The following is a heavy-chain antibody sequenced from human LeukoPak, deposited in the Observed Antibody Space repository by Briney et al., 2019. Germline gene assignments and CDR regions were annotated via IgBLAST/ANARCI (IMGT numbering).Heavy chain of an antibody. J-gene: IGHJ4*02. V-gene: IGHV1-3*01. Sequence: GASVKVSCKASEYTFTGYAINWVRQVPGQRLEWMGWINAGNGNTKYSQKFQGRVTITRDTSASTAYMELSSLRSEDTAIYYCARGRWSATTASYYLDFWGQGTLVTVSS. D-gene: IGHD2-15*01. CDR3: ARGRWSATTASYYLDF. CDR2: INAGNGNT. CDR1: EYTFTGYA.